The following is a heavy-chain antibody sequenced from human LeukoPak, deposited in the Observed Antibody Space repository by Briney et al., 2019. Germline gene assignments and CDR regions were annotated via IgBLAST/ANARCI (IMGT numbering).Heavy chain of an antibody. J-gene: IGHJ4*02. Sequence: GGSPRLSCAASGFTFSSYSMNWVRQAPGKGLEWVSSISSSSSYIYYADSVKGRFTISRDNAKNSLYLQMNSLRAEDTAVYYCARDLAVAGTSNYWGQGTLVTVSS. V-gene: IGHV3-21*01. CDR2: ISSSSSYI. D-gene: IGHD6-19*01. CDR1: GFTFSSYS. CDR3: ARDLAVAGTSNY.